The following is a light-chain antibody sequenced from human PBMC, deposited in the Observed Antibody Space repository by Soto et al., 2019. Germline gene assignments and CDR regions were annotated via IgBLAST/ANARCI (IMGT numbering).Light chain of an antibody. V-gene: IGKV3-11*01. Sequence: EIVLTQSPATLSLSPGERATLSCRASQSVSSYLAWYQQKPGQAPRLLIYDASNRATGIPARFSGSGSGTDFTLTSSGLGPEVFAVYYCQQRRNWPSCGPGTKVDIK. CDR1: QSVSSY. CDR3: QQRRNWPS. CDR2: DAS. J-gene: IGKJ3*01.